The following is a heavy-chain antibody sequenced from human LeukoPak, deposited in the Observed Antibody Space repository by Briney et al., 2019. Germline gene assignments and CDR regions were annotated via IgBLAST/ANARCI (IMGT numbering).Heavy chain of an antibody. CDR1: GGSISSSSYY. Sequence: SETLSLTCTVSGGSISSSSYYWGWIRQPPGKGLEWIGSIYYSGSTYYNPSLKSRVTISVDTSKNQFSLKLSSVTAADTAVYYCARTTYYDFWSGSINWFDPWGQGTLVTVSS. CDR3: ARTTYYDFWSGSINWFDP. D-gene: IGHD3-3*01. J-gene: IGHJ5*02. V-gene: IGHV4-39*01. CDR2: IYYSGST.